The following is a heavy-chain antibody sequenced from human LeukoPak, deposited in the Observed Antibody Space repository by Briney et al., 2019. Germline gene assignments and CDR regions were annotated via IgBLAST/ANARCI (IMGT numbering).Heavy chain of an antibody. CDR2: INSDGSST. V-gene: IGHV3-74*01. CDR3: ASAVPGYSSGWYFDY. D-gene: IGHD6-19*01. J-gene: IGHJ4*02. CDR1: GFTFSSYE. Sequence: GGSLRLSCAASGFTFSSYEMNWVRQAPGKGLVWVSRINSDGSSTSYADSVKGRFTISRDNAKNTLYLQMNSLRAEDTAVYYCASAVPGYSSGWYFDYWGQGTLVTVSS.